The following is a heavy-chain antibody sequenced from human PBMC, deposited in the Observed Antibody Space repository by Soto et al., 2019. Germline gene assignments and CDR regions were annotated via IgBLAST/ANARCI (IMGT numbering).Heavy chain of an antibody. Sequence: QVQLVQSGSEVKKPGSSVKVSCKASGGTFSSYTISWVRQAPGQGLEWMGGIIPMFGTGNYAQKFQGRVTITADEYTNTAYMELSSLRSEDTAVYYCARRYCISPSCHYYGLDVWGQGTTVTVSS. V-gene: IGHV1-69*12. CDR3: ARRYCISPSCHYYGLDV. CDR2: IIPMFGTG. D-gene: IGHD2-2*01. CDR1: GGTFSSYT. J-gene: IGHJ6*02.